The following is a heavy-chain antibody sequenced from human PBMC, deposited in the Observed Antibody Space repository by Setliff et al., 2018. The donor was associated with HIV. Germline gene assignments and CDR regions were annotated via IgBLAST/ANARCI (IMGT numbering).Heavy chain of an antibody. CDR2: FHYSGTT. V-gene: IGHV4-39*01. D-gene: IGHD2-21*02. CDR1: GGSISSNDYY. CDR3: ASRGIVVVTMSMPDEFFVH. Sequence: SETLSLTCTVSGGSISSNDYYWGWIRQPPGRGLEWIGNFHYSGTTYYNPSLKSRVTISVDRSRNQFSLTLNSVTAADTATYYCASRGIVVVTMSMPDEFFVHWGHGTLVTVS. J-gene: IGHJ1*01.